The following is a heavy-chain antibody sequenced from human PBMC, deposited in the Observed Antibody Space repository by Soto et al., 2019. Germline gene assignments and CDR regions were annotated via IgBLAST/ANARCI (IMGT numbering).Heavy chain of an antibody. V-gene: IGHV4-38-2*02. Sequence: PSETLSLTCAVSGYSISSGYYWGWIRQPPGKGLEWIGSIYHSGSTYYNPSLKSRVTISVDTSKNQFSLKLSSATAADTAVYYCARDQAVGYDFWSGYYRGNWFDPWGQGTLVTVSS. CDR3: ARDQAVGYDFWSGYYRGNWFDP. CDR2: IYHSGST. D-gene: IGHD3-3*01. J-gene: IGHJ5*02. CDR1: GYSISSGYY.